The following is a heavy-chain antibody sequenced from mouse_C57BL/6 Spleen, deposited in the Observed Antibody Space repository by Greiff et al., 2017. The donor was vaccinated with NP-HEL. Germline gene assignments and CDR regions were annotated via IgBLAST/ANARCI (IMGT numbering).Heavy chain of an antibody. CDR3: GGGGYDGYLDY. D-gene: IGHD2-2*01. CDR2: ISYGGSI. V-gene: IGHV3-6*01. J-gene: IGHJ2*01. CDR1: GYSITGCSY. Sequence: DVQLQESGPGLVKPSQSLSLTCSVTGYSITGCSYRYWIRQFPGNKLEWVCYISYGGSINYNPSLKDRITITPDTSKNPFFLQLNSLTTEDTATYYCGGGGYDGYLDYWGQGTTLTVSS.